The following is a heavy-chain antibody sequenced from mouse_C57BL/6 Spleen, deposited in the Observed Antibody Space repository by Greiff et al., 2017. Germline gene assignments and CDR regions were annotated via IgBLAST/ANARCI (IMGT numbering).Heavy chain of an antibody. J-gene: IGHJ2*01. D-gene: IGHD1-1*01. CDR2: ISDGGSYT. CDR1: GFTFSSYA. CDR3: ARYGGSSPYYFDY. V-gene: IGHV5-4*03. Sequence: EVMLVESGGGLVKPGGSLKLSCAASGFTFSSYAMSWVRQTPEKRLEWVATISDGGSYTYYPDNVKGRFTISRDNAKNNLYLQMSHLKSEDTAMYYCARYGGSSPYYFDYWGQGTTLTVSS.